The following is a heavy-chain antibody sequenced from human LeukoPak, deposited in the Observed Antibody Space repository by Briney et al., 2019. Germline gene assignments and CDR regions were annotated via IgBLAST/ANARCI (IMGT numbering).Heavy chain of an antibody. CDR3: ARHSSRYVWGSYRPNWFDP. CDR2: INHSGST. V-gene: IGHV4-34*01. Sequence: SETLSLTCAVYGGSFSGYYWSWIRQPPGKGLEWIGEINHSGSTNYNPSLKSRVTISVDKSKNQFSLKLSSVTAADTAVYYCARHSSRYVWGSYRPNWFDPWGQGTLSPSPQ. D-gene: IGHD3-16*02. J-gene: IGHJ5*02. CDR1: GGSFSGYY.